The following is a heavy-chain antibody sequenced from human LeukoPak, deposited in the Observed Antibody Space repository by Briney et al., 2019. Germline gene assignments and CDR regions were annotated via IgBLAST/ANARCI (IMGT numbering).Heavy chain of an antibody. D-gene: IGHD3-10*01. Sequence: GGSLRLSCAASGFTFGDYAMHWVRQAPGKGLEWVSTISWNSDAVDYAASVKGRFTISRDNAMNSLYLQMNSLTTEDTAFYYCAKGRFGQLLSWYFDLWGRGTLVTVSS. J-gene: IGHJ2*01. V-gene: IGHV3-9*01. CDR3: AKGRFGQLLSWYFDL. CDR1: GFTFGDYA. CDR2: ISWNSDAV.